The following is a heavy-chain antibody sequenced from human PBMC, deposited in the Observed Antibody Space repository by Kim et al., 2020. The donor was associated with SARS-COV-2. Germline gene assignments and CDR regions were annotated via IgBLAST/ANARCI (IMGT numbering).Heavy chain of an antibody. J-gene: IGHJ4*02. V-gene: IGHV1-46*01. CDR1: GYAFITSH. Sequence: ASVKVSCKASGYAFITSHIHWVRQVPGQGLEWMGMFTPSGGNTAFAQRFQGRVTMAGDTSTSTAYMELSSLRSEDTAVYYCGRDLHNSWCIEHCGQGTLATVSS. CDR2: FTPSGGNT. CDR3: GRDLHNSWCIEH. D-gene: IGHD1-1*01.